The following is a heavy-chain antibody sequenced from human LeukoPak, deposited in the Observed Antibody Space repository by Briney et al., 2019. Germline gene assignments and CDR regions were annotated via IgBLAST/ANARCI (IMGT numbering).Heavy chain of an antibody. CDR3: ALSREAAGTVFDD. V-gene: IGHV3-74*01. CDR1: GFTFSSYW. J-gene: IGHJ4*02. Sequence: GGSLRLSCAASGFTFSSYWMHWVRQAPGKGLVWVSRINSDGRSTTYADSVKGRFTISRDNAKDTLYLQMNSLRAEDTAVYYCALSREAAGTVFDDWGQGTLVTVSS. D-gene: IGHD6-13*01. CDR2: INSDGRST.